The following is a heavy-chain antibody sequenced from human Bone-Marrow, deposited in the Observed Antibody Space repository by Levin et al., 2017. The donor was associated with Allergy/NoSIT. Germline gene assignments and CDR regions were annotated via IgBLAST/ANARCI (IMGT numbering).Heavy chain of an antibody. CDR3: ARNLYYDLWSGGPIQY. Sequence: PSETLSLTCTVSGVSVSTGDYSWSWIRQPPGKGLEWIGYIYYTGNTNFHPSLKSRVTISLDTSKNQFSLKLTSVTAADTAVYYCARNLYYDLWSGGPIQYWGQGTLVTVSS. CDR1: GVSVSTGDYS. CDR2: IYYTGNT. V-gene: IGHV4-61*08. J-gene: IGHJ4*02. D-gene: IGHD3-3*01.